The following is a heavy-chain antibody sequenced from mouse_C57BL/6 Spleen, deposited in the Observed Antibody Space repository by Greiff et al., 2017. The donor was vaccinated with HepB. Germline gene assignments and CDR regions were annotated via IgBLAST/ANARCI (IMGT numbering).Heavy chain of an antibody. CDR2: VYPYNGGT. V-gene: IGHV1-36*01. CDR1: GFTFTDYY. J-gene: IGHJ4*01. CDR3: ASQLGYAMDY. Sequence: EVMLVESGPVLVKPGPSVKISCKASGFTFTDYYMHWVKQSHGKSLEWIGLVYPYNGGTSYNQKFKGKATLTVDTSSSTAYMELNSLTSEDSAVYYCASQLGYAMDYWGQGTSVTVSS. D-gene: IGHD4-1*02.